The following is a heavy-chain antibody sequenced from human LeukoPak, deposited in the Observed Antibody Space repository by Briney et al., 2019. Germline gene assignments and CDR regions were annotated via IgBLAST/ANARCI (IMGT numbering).Heavy chain of an antibody. CDR2: IIPILGIA. J-gene: IGHJ3*02. Sequence: SVKVSCKASGGTFSSYTISWVRQAPGQGLEWMGRIIPILGIANYAQKSQGRVTITADKSTSTAYMELSSLRSEDTAVYYCARGGFLEWLFYDAFDIWGQGTMVTVSS. D-gene: IGHD3-3*01. CDR3: ARGGFLEWLFYDAFDI. V-gene: IGHV1-69*02. CDR1: GGTFSSYT.